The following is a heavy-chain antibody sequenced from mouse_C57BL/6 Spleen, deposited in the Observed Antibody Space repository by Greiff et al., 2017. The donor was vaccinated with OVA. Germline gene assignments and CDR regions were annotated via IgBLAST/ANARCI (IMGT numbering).Heavy chain of an antibody. V-gene: IGHV1-61*01. Sequence: VQLQQPGAELVRPGSSVKLSCKASGYTFTSYWMDWVKQRPGQGLEWIGNIYPSDSETHYNQKFKDKATLTVDKSSSTAYMQLSSLTSEDSAVYYCAVYYSNYEGFAYWGQGTLVTVSA. J-gene: IGHJ3*01. CDR1: GYTFTSYW. CDR3: AVYYSNYEGFAY. D-gene: IGHD2-5*01. CDR2: IYPSDSET.